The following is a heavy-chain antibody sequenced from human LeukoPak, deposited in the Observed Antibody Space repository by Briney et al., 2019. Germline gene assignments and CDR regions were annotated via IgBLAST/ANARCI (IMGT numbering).Heavy chain of an antibody. J-gene: IGHJ4*02. CDR1: GYSFTSYW. CDR3: ARRQGCSSTSCPPDS. V-gene: IGHV5-51*01. D-gene: IGHD2-2*01. CDR2: IHPGDSDT. Sequence: GESLKISCKGSGYSFTSYWIGWVRQMPGKGLEYMGIIHPGDSDTRYSPSFQGQVTISVDRSSSTAYIQWSRLKASDTAMYYCARRQGCSSTSCPPDSWGQGTLVTVSS.